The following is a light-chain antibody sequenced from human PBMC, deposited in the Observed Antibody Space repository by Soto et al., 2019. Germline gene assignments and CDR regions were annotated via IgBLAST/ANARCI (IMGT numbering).Light chain of an antibody. CDR2: GAS. V-gene: IGKV3D-15*01. Sequence: EIVMTQSPATLSVSPGERATLSCRASQSVSSNLAWYQQKPGQAPRLLIYGASNRATGVPARFSGSGSGTDFTLTISRLEPEDFAVYYCQQRNNWPSFGQGTRLEI. CDR3: QQRNNWPS. J-gene: IGKJ5*01. CDR1: QSVSSN.